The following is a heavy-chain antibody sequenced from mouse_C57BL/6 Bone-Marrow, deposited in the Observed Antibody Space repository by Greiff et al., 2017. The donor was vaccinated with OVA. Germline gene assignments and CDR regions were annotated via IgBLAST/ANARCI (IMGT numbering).Heavy chain of an antibody. Sequence: DVKLVESGGDLVKPGGSLKLSCAASGFTFSSYGMSWVRQTPDKRLEWVATISSGGSYTYYPDSVKGRFTISRDNAKHPLYLQTSSLKSEDTAMYYCARRCYSFDYWGQGTTLTVSS. CDR1: GFTFSSYG. J-gene: IGHJ2*01. CDR2: ISSGGSYT. V-gene: IGHV5-6*02. CDR3: ARRCYSFDY.